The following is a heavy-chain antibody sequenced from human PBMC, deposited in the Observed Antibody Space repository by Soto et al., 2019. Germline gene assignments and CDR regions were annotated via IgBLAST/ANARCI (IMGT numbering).Heavy chain of an antibody. CDR2: IKQDGSEK. CDR1: GFTFSSYW. CDR3: ARQDYDFWSDHYYYGMDV. D-gene: IGHD3-3*01. J-gene: IGHJ6*02. Sequence: GGSLRLSCAASGFTFSSYWMSWIRQAPGKGLEWVANIKQDGSEKYYVDSVKGRFTISRDNAKNSLYLQMNSLRAEDTAVYYCARQDYDFWSDHYYYGMDVWGQGXTVTVYS. V-gene: IGHV3-7*03.